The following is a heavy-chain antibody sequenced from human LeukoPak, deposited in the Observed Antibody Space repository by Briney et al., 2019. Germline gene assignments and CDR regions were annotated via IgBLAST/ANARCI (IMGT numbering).Heavy chain of an antibody. CDR1: GFTFSNYE. CDR3: ARGHYGDYVRWFDP. Sequence: PGGSLRLSCAASGFTFSNYEMNWVRQAPGKGLEWVSYISSSGSTIYYADSVKGRFTISRDNAKNSLYLQMNSLRAEDTAVYYCARGHYGDYVRWFDPWGQGTLVTVSS. V-gene: IGHV3-48*03. CDR2: ISSSGSTI. J-gene: IGHJ5*02. D-gene: IGHD4-17*01.